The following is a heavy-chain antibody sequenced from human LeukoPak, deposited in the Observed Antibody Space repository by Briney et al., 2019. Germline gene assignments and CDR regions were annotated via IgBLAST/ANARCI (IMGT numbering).Heavy chain of an antibody. J-gene: IGHJ3*02. V-gene: IGHV3-48*01. Sequence: GGSLRLSCAASGFTFSSYSMNWVRQAPGKGLEWVSYISSSSSTIYYADSVKGRFTISRDNAKNTLYLQMSSLRAEDTAVYYCASDKYFYDSSGRRKDAFDIWGQGTMVTVSS. CDR2: ISSSSSTI. CDR3: ASDKYFYDSSGRRKDAFDI. CDR1: GFTFSSYS. D-gene: IGHD3-22*01.